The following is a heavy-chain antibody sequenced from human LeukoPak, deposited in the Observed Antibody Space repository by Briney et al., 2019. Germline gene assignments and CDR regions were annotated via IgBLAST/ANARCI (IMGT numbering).Heavy chain of an antibody. V-gene: IGHV1-46*01. D-gene: IGHD1-26*01. CDR1: GYTFTSYY. CDR2: INPSGGST. J-gene: IGHJ4*02. Sequence: ASVKVSCKASGYTFTSYYMHWVRQAPGQGLEWMGVINPSGGSTSYAQKFQGRVTMTRDTSTSTVYMELSSLRSEDTAVYYCAKSGSYEYYFDYWGQGTLVTVSS. CDR3: AKSGSYEYYFDY.